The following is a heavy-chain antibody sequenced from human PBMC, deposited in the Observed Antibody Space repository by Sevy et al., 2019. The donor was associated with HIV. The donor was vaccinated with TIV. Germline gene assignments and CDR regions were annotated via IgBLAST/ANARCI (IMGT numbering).Heavy chain of an antibody. CDR2: IWHDGSNK. CDR1: GFTFNFHG. V-gene: IGHV3-30*02. J-gene: IGHJ5*02. Sequence: GGSLRLSCAASGFTFNFHGMHWVRQAPGKGLEWVAFIWHDGSNKYMADSVKGRFTISRDNCKNTLLLQMNSLTVEDTAVYYCARETDNSARWLDPWGQGTLVTVSS. CDR3: ARETDNSARWLDP. D-gene: IGHD4-4*01.